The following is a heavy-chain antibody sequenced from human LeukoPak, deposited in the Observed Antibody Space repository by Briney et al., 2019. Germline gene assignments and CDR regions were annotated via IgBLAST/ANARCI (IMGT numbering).Heavy chain of an antibody. V-gene: IGHV1-69*05. Sequence: ASVKVSCKASGGTFSSYAISWVRQAPGQGLEWMGGIIPIFGTANYAQKFQGRVTTTTDESTSTAYMELSSLRSEDTAVYYCARASRYYYDSSGYSLYFQHWGQGTLVTVSS. CDR3: ARASRYYYDSSGYSLYFQH. J-gene: IGHJ1*01. CDR2: IIPIFGTA. D-gene: IGHD3-22*01. CDR1: GGTFSSYA.